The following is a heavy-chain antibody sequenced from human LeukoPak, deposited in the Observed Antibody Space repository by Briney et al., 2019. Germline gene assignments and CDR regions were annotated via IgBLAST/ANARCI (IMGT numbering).Heavy chain of an antibody. V-gene: IGHV3-30*02. D-gene: IGHD3-16*01. CDR3: TKGQLWASGRAFDI. CDR2: VRDDGSSQ. J-gene: IGHJ3*02. Sequence: PGGSLRLSCAASGFTFDDYAMNWVRQAPGKGLDWVAFVRDDGSSQNYAATVKGRFTTSRDNSKNTLYLQMNNLRPEDTAVYYCTKGQLWASGRAFDIWGQGTMVTVSS. CDR1: GFTFDDYA.